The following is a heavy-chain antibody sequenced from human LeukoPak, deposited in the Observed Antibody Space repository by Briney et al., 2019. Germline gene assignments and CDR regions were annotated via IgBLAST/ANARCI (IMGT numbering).Heavy chain of an antibody. Sequence: SVKVSCKASGGTFSSYAISWVRQAPGQGLEWMGGIIPIFGTANYAQKFQGRVTITADKSTSTAYMELSSLRSEDTAVYYCARAPLNSSGWYYFDYWGQGTLVTVSS. CDR2: IIPIFGTA. J-gene: IGHJ4*02. CDR1: GGTFSSYA. CDR3: ARAPLNSSGWYYFDY. V-gene: IGHV1-69*06. D-gene: IGHD6-19*01.